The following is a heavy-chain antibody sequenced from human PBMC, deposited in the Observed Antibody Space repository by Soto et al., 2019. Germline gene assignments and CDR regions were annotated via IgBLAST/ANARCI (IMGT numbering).Heavy chain of an antibody. V-gene: IGHV4-31*02. J-gene: IGHJ6*03. CDR3: ARDGGDYYGSGSYYYYYYMDV. CDR2: IYYSGST. Sequence: SETLSLTWTVAGGSISSGGYYWSWIRQHPGKGLEWIGYIYYSGSTYYNPSLKSRVTISVDTSKNQFSLKLSSVTAADTAVYYCARDGGDYYGSGSYYYYYYMDVWGKGTTVTVSS. CDR1: GGSISSGGYY. D-gene: IGHD3-10*01.